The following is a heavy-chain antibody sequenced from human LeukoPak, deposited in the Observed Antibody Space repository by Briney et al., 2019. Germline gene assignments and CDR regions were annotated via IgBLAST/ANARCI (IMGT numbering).Heavy chain of an antibody. J-gene: IGHJ4*02. D-gene: IGHD6-13*01. CDR1: GYTFTSYG. CDR3: AGGIASTGRYYFDY. V-gene: IGHV1-18*01. Sequence: GASVNVSCKASGYTFTSYGVTWGRQAPGQGLEWMGWISAYNGYTNYAQKFQGRVTMTTDTSTSTAYMELRSLRSDDTAVYYCAGGIASTGRYYFDYWGLGTLVTVSS. CDR2: ISAYNGYT.